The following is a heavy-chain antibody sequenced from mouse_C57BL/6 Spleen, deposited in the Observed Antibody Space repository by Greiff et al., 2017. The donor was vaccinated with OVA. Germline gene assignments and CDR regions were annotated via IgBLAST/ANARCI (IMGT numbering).Heavy chain of an antibody. CDR2: INPYNGGT. Sequence: DVQLQESGPVLVKPGASVKMSCKASGYTFTDYYMNWVKQSHGKSLEWIGVINPYNGGTSFNQKFKGKATLTVDKSSSTAYMELNSLTSEDSAVYYCARGGSGDYFDYWGQGTTLTVSS. V-gene: IGHV1-19*01. CDR3: ARGGSGDYFDY. J-gene: IGHJ2*01. CDR1: GYTFTDYY.